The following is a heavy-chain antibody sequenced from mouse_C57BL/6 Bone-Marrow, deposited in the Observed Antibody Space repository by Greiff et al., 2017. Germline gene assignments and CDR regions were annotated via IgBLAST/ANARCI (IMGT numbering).Heavy chain of an antibody. V-gene: IGHV1-39*01. CDR3: ARGYDYDYALDF. CDR1: GYSFTDYY. J-gene: IGHJ4*01. CDR2: INPKYGTT. Sequence: VQLKESGPELVKPGASVKISCKASGYSFTDYYMNWVKQSNGKSLEWIGVINPKYGTTSYNQKFKGKATLTVDQSSSTAYMQLNSLTSEDSAVYYWARGYDYDYALDFGGRGTGVTVTS. D-gene: IGHD2-4*01.